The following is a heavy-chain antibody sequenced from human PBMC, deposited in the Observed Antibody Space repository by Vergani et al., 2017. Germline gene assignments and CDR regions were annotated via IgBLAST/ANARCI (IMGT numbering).Heavy chain of an antibody. Sequence: QVQLQQWGAGLLKPSETLSLTCAVYGGSFSGYYWSWIRQPPGKGLEWIGEINHSGSTNYNPSLKSRVTISVYTSKNQFSLKLSSVTAADTAVYYCARRDSSGWYGSFFYWGQGTLVTVSS. CDR1: GGSFSGYY. D-gene: IGHD6-19*01. CDR3: ARRDSSGWYGSFFY. J-gene: IGHJ4*02. V-gene: IGHV4-34*01. CDR2: INHSGST.